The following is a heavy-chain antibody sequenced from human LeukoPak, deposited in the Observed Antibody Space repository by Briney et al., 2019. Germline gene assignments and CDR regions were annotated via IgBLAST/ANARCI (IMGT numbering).Heavy chain of an antibody. Sequence: GASVKVSCKASGYTFTSYAMHWVRQAPGQRLEWMGWINAGNGNTKYSQKFQGRVTMTEDTSTDTAYMELSSLRSEDTAVYYCATAPLEQLVFDYWGQGTLVTVSS. CDR1: GYTFTSYA. V-gene: IGHV1-3*01. D-gene: IGHD6-6*01. CDR3: ATAPLEQLVFDY. CDR2: INAGNGNT. J-gene: IGHJ4*02.